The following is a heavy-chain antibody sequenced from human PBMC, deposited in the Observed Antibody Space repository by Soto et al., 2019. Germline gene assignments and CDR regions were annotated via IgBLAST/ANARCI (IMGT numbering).Heavy chain of an antibody. CDR2: IWYDGSNK. CDR3: ARDGTLYYDFWSGYSNDAFDI. V-gene: IGHV3-33*01. CDR1: GFTFSSYG. J-gene: IGHJ3*02. Sequence: QVQLVESGGGVVQPGRSLRLSCAASGFTFSSYGMHWVRQAPGKGLEWVAVIWYDGSNKYYADSVKGRFTISRDNSKNTLYLQMNSLRAEDTAVYYCARDGTLYYDFWSGYSNDAFDIWGQGTMVTVSS. D-gene: IGHD3-3*01.